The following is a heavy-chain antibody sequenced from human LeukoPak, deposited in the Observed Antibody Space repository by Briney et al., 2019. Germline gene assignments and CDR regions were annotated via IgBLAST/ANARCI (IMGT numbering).Heavy chain of an antibody. CDR3: AKALQDRITMVRGVIPLDY. CDR2: ISYDGSNK. CDR1: GFTFSSYG. D-gene: IGHD3-10*01. V-gene: IGHV3-30*18. Sequence: GGSLRLSCAASGFTFSSYGMHWVRQAPGKGLEWVAVISYDGSNKYYADSVKGRFTISRDNSKNTLYLQMNSLRAEDTAVYYCAKALQDRITMVRGVIPLDYWGQGTLVTVSS. J-gene: IGHJ4*02.